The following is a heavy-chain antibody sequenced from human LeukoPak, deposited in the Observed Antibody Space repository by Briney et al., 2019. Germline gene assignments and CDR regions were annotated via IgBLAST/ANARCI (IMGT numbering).Heavy chain of an antibody. CDR3: ARGGPSDY. J-gene: IGHJ4*02. Sequence: ASVKVSCKASGYTLTDYSVNWVRQAPGQGFEWMGLSNANTGNPTYVQGFTGRFVFSLDTSVSTAYLEISNLKPEDTAVYYCARGGPSDYWGQGTLVTVSS. V-gene: IGHV7-4-1*02. D-gene: IGHD3-16*01. CDR1: GYTLTDYS. CDR2: SNANTGNP.